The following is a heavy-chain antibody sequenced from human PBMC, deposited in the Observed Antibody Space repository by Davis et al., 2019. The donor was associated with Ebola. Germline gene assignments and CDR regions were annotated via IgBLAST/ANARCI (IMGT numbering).Heavy chain of an antibody. J-gene: IGHJ4*02. CDR3: VRGSDDYKTGY. Sequence: SQTLSLTCSLSGGSVGSDYWSCTRQSPGKGLEWIAFIPNGGRPIYNPSLRGRVTISIDTSTNQFSLEVRTVTAAGTAFYYCVRGSDDYKTGYWGQGNLVTVSS. CDR2: IPNGGRP. V-gene: IGHV4-59*02. CDR1: GGSVGSDY. D-gene: IGHD5-24*01.